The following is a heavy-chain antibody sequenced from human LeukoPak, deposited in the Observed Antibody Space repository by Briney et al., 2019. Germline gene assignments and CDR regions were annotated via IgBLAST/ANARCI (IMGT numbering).Heavy chain of an antibody. D-gene: IGHD3-10*01. J-gene: IGHJ4*02. V-gene: IGHV4-59*01. CDR2: IYYSGIT. CDR1: GCSISPYY. CDR3: AKDIGSYYDY. Sequence: SETLSLTCTVSGCSISPYYWSWIRQPPGKGLEWIGFIYYSGITNYNPSLKSRVTISLDTSKNQFSLKVNSVTAADTAVYYCAKDIGSYYDYWGQGILVTVSS.